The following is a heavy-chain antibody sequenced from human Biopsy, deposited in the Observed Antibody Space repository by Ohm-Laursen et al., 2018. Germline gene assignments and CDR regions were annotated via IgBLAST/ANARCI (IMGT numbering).Heavy chain of an antibody. D-gene: IGHD5-18*01. CDR2: IRSIGSGGTT. Sequence: RLSCAASGFNFGDLGMGWFRQVPGKGLECVSLIRSIGSGGTTEYAESVKGRFTVSRDDSKSLTYLQMSSLKIEDTGIYYCTKWSGGYSYSSLWGRGTLVTVSS. CDR1: GFNFGDLG. V-gene: IGHV3-49*03. CDR3: TKWSGGYSYSSL. J-gene: IGHJ4*02.